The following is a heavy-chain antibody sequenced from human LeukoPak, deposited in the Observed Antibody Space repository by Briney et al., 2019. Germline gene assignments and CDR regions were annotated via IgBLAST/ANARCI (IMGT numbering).Heavy chain of an antibody. D-gene: IGHD6-19*01. CDR3: AKDSPSIAVAGNFDY. Sequence: GGALRLSCAASGFTFSSYVMSWVRQAPGKGLELGSGISGTGGSTNYADSVKGRFTISRDNSMNTLYLQMNSLRAEDTAVYYCAKDSPSIAVAGNFDYWGQGTLVTVSS. V-gene: IGHV3-23*01. J-gene: IGHJ4*02. CDR1: GFTFSSYV. CDR2: ISGTGGST.